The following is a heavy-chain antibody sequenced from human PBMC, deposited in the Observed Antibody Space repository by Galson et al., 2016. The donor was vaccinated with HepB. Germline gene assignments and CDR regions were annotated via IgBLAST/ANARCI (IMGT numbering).Heavy chain of an antibody. CDR3: ARAYSRLGRWRLLYYFDY. D-gene: IGHD2/OR15-2a*01. CDR1: GFRFSDYR. V-gene: IGHV3-7*01. J-gene: IGHJ4*02. Sequence: SLRLSCAGSGFRFSDYRMNWFRRAPGKGLEWVANINQDGSEKYYVDSVKGRFTISRDNAKNSLYLQMNSLRAEDTAVYYCARAYSRLGRWRLLYYFDYWGLGTTVTVSS. CDR2: INQDGSEK.